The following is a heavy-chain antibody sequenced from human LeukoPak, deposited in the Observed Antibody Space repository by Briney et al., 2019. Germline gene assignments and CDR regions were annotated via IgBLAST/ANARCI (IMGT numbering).Heavy chain of an antibody. CDR1: GGSISSYY. V-gene: IGHV4-59*12. Sequence: SETLSLTCTVSGGSISSYYWSWIRQPPGKGLEWIGYIYYSGSTNYNPSLKSRVTISVDTSKNQFSLKLSSVTAADTAVYYCARDHSSLDYWGQGTLVTVSS. CDR2: IYYSGST. D-gene: IGHD6-6*01. CDR3: ARDHSSLDY. J-gene: IGHJ4*02.